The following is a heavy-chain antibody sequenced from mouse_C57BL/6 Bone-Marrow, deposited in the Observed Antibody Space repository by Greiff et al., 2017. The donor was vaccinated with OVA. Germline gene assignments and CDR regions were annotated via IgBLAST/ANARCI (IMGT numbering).Heavy chain of an antibody. CDR1: GYTFTSYG. CDR2: IYPRRGNT. Sequence: VQLQQSGAELARPGASVTLSCKASGYTFTSYGISWVKQRTGQGLEWIGEIYPRRGNTYYNEKFKGKATLTADKSSSTAYMKLRSLTSEDSAFYFCAKGGSSYEAWFAYWGQGTLVTVSA. D-gene: IGHD1-1*01. V-gene: IGHV1-81*01. J-gene: IGHJ3*01. CDR3: AKGGSSYEAWFAY.